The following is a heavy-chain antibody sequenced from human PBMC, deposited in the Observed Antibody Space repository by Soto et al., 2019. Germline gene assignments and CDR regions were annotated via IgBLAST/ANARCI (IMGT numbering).Heavy chain of an antibody. Sequence: QVQLVESGGGVVQPGRSLRLSCAASGFTFSSYGMHWVRQAPGKGLEWVAVISYDGSNKYYADSVKGRFTISRDNSKNTLYLQMNSLRAEDKAVYYCAKDSSSRNYDFWSGYNLPTRHGMDVWGQGTTVTVSS. CDR1: GFTFSSYG. V-gene: IGHV3-30*18. CDR2: ISYDGSNK. CDR3: AKDSSSRNYDFWSGYNLPTRHGMDV. D-gene: IGHD3-3*01. J-gene: IGHJ6*02.